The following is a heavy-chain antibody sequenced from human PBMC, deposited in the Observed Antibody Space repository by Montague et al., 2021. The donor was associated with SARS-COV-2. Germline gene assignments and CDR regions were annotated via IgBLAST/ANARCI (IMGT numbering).Heavy chain of an antibody. CDR1: GGSIDSFY. J-gene: IGHJ5*02. V-gene: IGHV4-59*01. CDR2: VFYRGTT. CDR3: ARDLQYNWFDP. Sequence: SETLSLTCTVSGGSIDSFYWSWLRQPPGKGLEWIGYVFYRGTTNYNPSLESRVTMSVDTSKNQFSLNLSSVTAADTAMYYCARDLQYNWFDPWGQGTLVTVSS. D-gene: IGHD6-19*01.